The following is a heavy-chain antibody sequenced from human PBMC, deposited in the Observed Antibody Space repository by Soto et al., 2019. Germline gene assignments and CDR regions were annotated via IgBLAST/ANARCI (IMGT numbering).Heavy chain of an antibody. D-gene: IGHD3-16*01. CDR1: GGSLTGYY. CDR2: INDSGTT. Sequence: LTCEFSGGSLTGYYWIWDRQTPGKGLEWIGEINDSGTTYYNPSFKSRLTISINTAKRQISLRLTSVTAADTGVYYCQGGDFWGQGTRVTVSS. CDR3: QGGDF. V-gene: IGHV4-34*01. J-gene: IGHJ4*02.